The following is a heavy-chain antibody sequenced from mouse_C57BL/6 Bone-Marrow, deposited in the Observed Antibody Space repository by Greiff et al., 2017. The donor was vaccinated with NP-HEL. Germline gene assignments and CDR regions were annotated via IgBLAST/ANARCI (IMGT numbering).Heavy chain of an antibody. V-gene: IGHV3-6*01. CDR1: GYSITSGYY. CDR2: ISYDGSN. Sequence: EVKLEESGPGLVKPSQSLSLTCSVTGYSITSGYYWNWIRQFPGNKLEWMGYISYDGSNNYNPSLKNRISITRDTSKNQFFLKLNSVTTEDTATYYCARWGYDPWFAYWGQGTLVTVSA. J-gene: IGHJ3*01. D-gene: IGHD2-3*01. CDR3: ARWGYDPWFAY.